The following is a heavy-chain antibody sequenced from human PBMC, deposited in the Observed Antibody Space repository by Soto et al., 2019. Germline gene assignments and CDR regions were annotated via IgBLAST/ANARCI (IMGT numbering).Heavy chain of an antibody. V-gene: IGHV2-70*13. J-gene: IGHJ3*02. CDR2: IDWDDDK. D-gene: IGHD3-22*01. Sequence: GSGPTLGNPTAPLTLTCTFSGFSLSTSGMSVNWIRQPPGKALEWLALIDWDDDKFYSTSLKTRLTISKDTSKNQVVLTMTNLDPLDTATYYCARMVSPGASGAYYFDAFDIWGPGTKVTVSS. CDR3: ARMVSPGASGAYYFDAFDI. CDR1: GFSLSTSGMS.